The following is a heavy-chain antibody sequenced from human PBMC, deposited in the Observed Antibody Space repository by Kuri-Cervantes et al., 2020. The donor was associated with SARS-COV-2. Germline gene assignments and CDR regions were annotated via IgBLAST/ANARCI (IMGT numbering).Heavy chain of an antibody. CDR2: IGGSGGNT. V-gene: IGHV3-23*01. Sequence: LSLTCAVSGFPFSDNAMSWVRQAPGKGLEWVSGIGGSGGNTYYADSVKGRFTISRDNSKNTLYLQMTSLSAGDTAIYYCAKAGGIEIPAATNWFDPWGQGTLVTVSS. D-gene: IGHD2-2*01. J-gene: IGHJ5*02. CDR1: GFPFSDNA. CDR3: AKAGGIEIPAATNWFDP.